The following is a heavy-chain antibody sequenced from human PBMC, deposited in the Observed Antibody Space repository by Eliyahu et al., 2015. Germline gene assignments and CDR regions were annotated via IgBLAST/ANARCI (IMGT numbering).Heavy chain of an antibody. V-gene: IGHV1-18*01. D-gene: IGHD2-21*01. J-gene: IGHJ4*02. Sequence: QLQLVQSGGEVKKPGASVKVXCKVSGNTFISHGISWVRQSPGQGLEWLGWISDRNGNTIYAERFQGRVAITTDTSTSTTYMELRSLRSDDTAVYYCARDTGGGEDYWGQGTLVTVSS. CDR3: ARDTGGGEDY. CDR2: ISDRNGNT. CDR1: GNTFISHG.